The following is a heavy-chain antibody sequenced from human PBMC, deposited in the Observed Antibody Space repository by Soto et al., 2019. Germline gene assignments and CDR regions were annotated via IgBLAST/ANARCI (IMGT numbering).Heavy chain of an antibody. D-gene: IGHD3-16*02. CDR2: ISYDGSNK. Sequence: GSLRLSCAASGFTFSSYGMHWVRQAPGKGLEWVAVISYDGSNKYYADSVKGRFTISRDNSKNTLYLQMNSLRAEDTAVYYCAKDQFGLYRSLDYWGQGTLVTVSS. V-gene: IGHV3-30*18. CDR1: GFTFSSYG. CDR3: AKDQFGLYRSLDY. J-gene: IGHJ4*02.